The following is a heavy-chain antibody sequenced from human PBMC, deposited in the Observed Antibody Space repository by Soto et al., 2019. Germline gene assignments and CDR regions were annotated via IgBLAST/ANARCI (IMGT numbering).Heavy chain of an antibody. D-gene: IGHD4-17*01. V-gene: IGHV4-39*01. J-gene: IGHJ4*02. Sequence: SETLSLTCTVSGGSISSSSYYWGWIRQPPGKGLEWIGSIYYSGSTYYNPSLKSRVTISVDTSKNQFSLKLSSVTAADTAVYYCARLRRNVRVDYGDVFDYWGQGTLVTVSS. CDR3: ARLRRNVRVDYGDVFDY. CDR1: GGSISSSSYY. CDR2: IYYSGST.